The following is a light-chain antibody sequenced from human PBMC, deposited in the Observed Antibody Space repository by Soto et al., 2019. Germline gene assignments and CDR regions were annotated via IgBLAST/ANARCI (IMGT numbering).Light chain of an antibody. J-gene: IGLJ1*01. Sequence: QSVLTQPASVSGSPGQSITISCTGTSSDVGGYNYVSWYQQHPGKAPKLLIYDVSNRPSGASNRFSGSKSGNTASLTISGLQAEDEADYYCSSYTGSTTLNYVFGTGTKVTVL. CDR3: SSYTGSTTLNYV. CDR2: DVS. CDR1: SSDVGGYNY. V-gene: IGLV2-14*01.